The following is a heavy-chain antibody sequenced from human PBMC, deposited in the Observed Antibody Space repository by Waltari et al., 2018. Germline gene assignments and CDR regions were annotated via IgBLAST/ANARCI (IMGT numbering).Heavy chain of an antibody. Sequence: EVQLVESGGHLIQPGGSLGLSCAASSFKVSSYYINWVRQAPGKGLEWVSILYHAGNTYYADSVKGRFTFSRDNSKNTLYLQMNSLRAEDTAVYYCARGNTKYGMDVWGQGTTVTVSS. D-gene: IGHD3-10*01. CDR2: LYHAGNT. CDR1: SFKVSSYY. J-gene: IGHJ6*02. V-gene: IGHV3-53*01. CDR3: ARGNTKYGMDV.